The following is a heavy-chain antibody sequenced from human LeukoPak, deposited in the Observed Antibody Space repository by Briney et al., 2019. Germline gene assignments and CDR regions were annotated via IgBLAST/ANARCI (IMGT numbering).Heavy chain of an antibody. CDR3: ARSRGVYVWGSYRPFDY. CDR2: MNPNSGNT. D-gene: IGHD3-16*02. Sequence: ASVKVSCKASGYTFTSYDINWVRQATGQGLEWMGWMNPNSGNTGYAQKFQGRVTMTRNTSISKAYMELSSLRSEDTAVYYCARSRGVYVWGSYRPFDYWGQGTLVTVSS. J-gene: IGHJ4*02. V-gene: IGHV1-8*01. CDR1: GYTFTSYD.